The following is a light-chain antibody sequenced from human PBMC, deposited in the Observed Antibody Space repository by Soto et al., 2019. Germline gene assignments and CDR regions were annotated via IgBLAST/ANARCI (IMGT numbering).Light chain of an antibody. V-gene: IGKV1-33*01. CDR1: QDISDH. CDR2: ETS. Sequence: DIQMTQSPSSLSASVRDRVTITCRASQDISDHLNWYQQKSGKPPKLLISETSNLQTGVPSRFSGSGSGTEFTFTINSLQPEDVATYFCQQSYSTPLYTFGQGTKLEIK. CDR3: QQSYSTPLYT. J-gene: IGKJ2*01.